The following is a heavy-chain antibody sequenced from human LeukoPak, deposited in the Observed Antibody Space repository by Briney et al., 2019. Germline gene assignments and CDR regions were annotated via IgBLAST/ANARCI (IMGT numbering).Heavy chain of an antibody. Sequence: SETLSLTCTVSGGSISSSSYYWGWIRQPPGKGLEWIGSIYYSGSTYYNPSLKSRVTISVDTSKNQFSLKLSSVTAADTAVYYCARGIGDYSFGFDPWGQGTLVTVSS. CDR2: IYYSGST. V-gene: IGHV4-39*07. CDR3: ARGIGDYSFGFDP. CDR1: GGSISSSSYY. J-gene: IGHJ5*02. D-gene: IGHD4-11*01.